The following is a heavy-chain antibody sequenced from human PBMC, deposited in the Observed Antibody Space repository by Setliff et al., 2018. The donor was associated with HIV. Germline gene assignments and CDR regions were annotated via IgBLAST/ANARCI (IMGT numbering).Heavy chain of an antibody. CDR3: VKDGDYRNGDYDAFDI. Sequence: GGSLRLSCAASGFNFKTYGMTWVRQAPGKGLDWVAHIGSSNHGIHYTASVQGRFTVSRDNAKNTVDLQMTSLTAEDTAVYSCVKDGDYRNGDYDAFDIWGQGTMVTVSS. CDR2: IGSSNHGI. V-gene: IGHV3-48*04. D-gene: IGHD4-17*01. CDR1: GFNFKTYG. J-gene: IGHJ3*02.